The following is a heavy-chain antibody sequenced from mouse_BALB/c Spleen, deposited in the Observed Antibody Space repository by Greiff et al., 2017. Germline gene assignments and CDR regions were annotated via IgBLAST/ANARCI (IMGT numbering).Heavy chain of an antibody. Sequence: VHLVESGGGLVKPGGSLKLSCAASGFTFSSYAMSWVRQTPGKGLEWLGVIWSGGSTDYNAAFISRLSISKDNSKSQVFFKMNSLQANDTAIYYCAREGYGNYPSFAYWGQGTLVTVSA. CDR3: AREGYGNYPSFAY. J-gene: IGHJ3*01. D-gene: IGHD2-1*01. CDR2: IWSGGST. V-gene: IGHV2-2*02. CDR1: GFTFSSYA.